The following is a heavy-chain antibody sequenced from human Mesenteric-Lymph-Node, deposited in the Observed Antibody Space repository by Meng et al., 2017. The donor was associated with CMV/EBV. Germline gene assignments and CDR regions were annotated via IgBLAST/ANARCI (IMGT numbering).Heavy chain of an antibody. CDR3: VRDLTGAYYFDY. CDR1: GDSVSSSSAN. D-gene: IGHD7-27*01. J-gene: IGHJ4*02. Sequence: GDSVSSSSANWNWIRQSPSRGLEWLGRTYYRSKWYTEYAVSVKSRITINPDTSRNQFSLQLNSVAPEDTAVYYCVRDLTGAYYFDYWGQGTLVTVSS. V-gene: IGHV6-1*01. CDR2: TYYRSKWYT.